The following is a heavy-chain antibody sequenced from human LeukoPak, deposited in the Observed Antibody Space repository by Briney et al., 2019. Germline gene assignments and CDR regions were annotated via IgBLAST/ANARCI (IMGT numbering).Heavy chain of an antibody. CDR1: GFTFSSYA. CDR3: ASSIAALTGGNDAFDV. J-gene: IGHJ3*01. Sequence: PGASLRLSCAASGFTFSSYAMSWVRQAPGKGLERVSGISSSGGSTFYADSVKGRFTISRDNSKNTVPLQMNSLRAEDTAVYYCASSIAALTGGNDAFDVWGEGTMVTVSS. CDR2: ISSSGGST. D-gene: IGHD6-6*01. V-gene: IGHV3-23*01.